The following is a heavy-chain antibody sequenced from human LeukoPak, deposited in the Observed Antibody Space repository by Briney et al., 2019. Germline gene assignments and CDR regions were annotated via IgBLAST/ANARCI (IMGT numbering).Heavy chain of an antibody. CDR1: GYTFTSYG. D-gene: IGHD3-10*01. Sequence: ASVKVSCKASGYTFTSYGISWVRQAPGQGLEWMGWISAYNGNTNYAQKLQGRVTMTTDTSTSTAYVELRSLRSDDTAVYYCARAGPLWFGELLFDYWGQGTLVTVSS. J-gene: IGHJ4*02. CDR3: ARAGPLWFGELLFDY. V-gene: IGHV1-18*01. CDR2: ISAYNGNT.